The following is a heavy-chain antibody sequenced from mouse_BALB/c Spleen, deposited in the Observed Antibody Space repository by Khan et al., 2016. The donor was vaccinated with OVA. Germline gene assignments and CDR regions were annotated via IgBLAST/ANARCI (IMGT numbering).Heavy chain of an antibody. D-gene: IGHD2-14*01. CDR1: GDSITSGY. V-gene: IGHV3-8*02. CDR3: ARSTYRYAFDY. J-gene: IGHJ3*01. Sequence: EVQLLESGPSLVKPSQTLSLTCSVTGDSITSGYWCWIRKFPGSKLEYMGYILYSGSTYYNPSLKSRISITRHTSQTQYHLQLNSVTTADKAPYYGARSTYRYAFDYWGQGTLVTVSA. CDR2: ILYSGST.